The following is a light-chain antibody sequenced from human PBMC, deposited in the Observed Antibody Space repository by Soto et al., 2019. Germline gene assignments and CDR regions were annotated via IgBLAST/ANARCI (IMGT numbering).Light chain of an antibody. CDR2: AAS. Sequence: EIVLTQSPATLYVSPGERVTLSCRASQSISSNLAWYQQKPGQAPRLLIYAASTRAAGLPARFSGSGSGTEFSLTISSLQSEDFAVYYCQQYNNWPPERTFGQGTKVDI. J-gene: IGKJ1*01. CDR3: QQYNNWPPERT. CDR1: QSISSN. V-gene: IGKV3-15*01.